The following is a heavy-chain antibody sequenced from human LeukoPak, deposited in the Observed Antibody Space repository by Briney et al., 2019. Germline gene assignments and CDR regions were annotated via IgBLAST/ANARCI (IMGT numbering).Heavy chain of an antibody. CDR1: GFTFSGCA. CDR3: AKGLYDWLSDTDY. J-gene: IGHJ4*02. CDR2: IRGSGGTT. D-gene: IGHD3-9*01. Sequence: GGSLRLSCAASGFTFSGCAMSWVRQAPGKGLEWVSAIRGSGGTTYYADSVKGRFTISRDNSKDTLYLQMNNLRAEDTAVYYCAKGLYDWLSDTDYWGQGTLVTVSS. V-gene: IGHV3-23*01.